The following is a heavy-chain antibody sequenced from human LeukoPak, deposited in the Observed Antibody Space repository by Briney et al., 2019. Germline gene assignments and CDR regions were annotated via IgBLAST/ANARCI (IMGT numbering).Heavy chain of an antibody. V-gene: IGHV4-59*02. J-gene: IGHJ5*02. CDR2: IYYSGST. Sequence: PSETLSLTCTVSGGSVSNKYWSWIRQPPGKGLEWIGYIYYSGSTNYNPSLKSRVTILVDTSKNQFSLKLSSVTAADTAVYYCARSQGEDSSSWYRNWFDPWGQGTLVTVSS. CDR3: ARSQGEDSSSWYRNWFDP. CDR1: GGSVSNKY. D-gene: IGHD6-13*01.